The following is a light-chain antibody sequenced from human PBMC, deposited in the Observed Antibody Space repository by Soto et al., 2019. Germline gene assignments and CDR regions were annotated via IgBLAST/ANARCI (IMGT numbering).Light chain of an antibody. CDR1: SSDVGGYNY. J-gene: IGLJ1*01. CDR3: SSYTSSSTPYV. V-gene: IGLV2-14*01. CDR2: EIS. Sequence: VLTQPASVSGSPGQSITISCTGTSSDVGGYNYVSWYQQHPGKAPKLMIYEISNRPSGVSNRFSGSKSGNTASLTISGLQAEDEADYYCSSYTSSSTPYVFGTGTKVTVL.